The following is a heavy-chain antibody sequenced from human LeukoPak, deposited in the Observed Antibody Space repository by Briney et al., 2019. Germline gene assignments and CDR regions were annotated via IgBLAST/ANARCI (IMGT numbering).Heavy chain of an antibody. CDR3: ASSYYDSSGFFDY. Sequence: SVKVSCKASGGTFSSYAISWVRQAPGQGLEWMGRIIPIFGTANYAQKFQGRDTITTDESTSTAYMELSSLRSEDTAVYYCASSYYDSSGFFDYWGQGTLVTVSS. CDR2: IIPIFGTA. D-gene: IGHD3-22*01. J-gene: IGHJ4*02. V-gene: IGHV1-69*05. CDR1: GGTFSSYA.